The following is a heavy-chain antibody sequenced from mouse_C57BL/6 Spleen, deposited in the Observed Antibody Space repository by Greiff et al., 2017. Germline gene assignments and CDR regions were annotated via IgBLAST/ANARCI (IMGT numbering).Heavy chain of an antibody. V-gene: IGHV1-19*01. CDR3: AGGVYYGSSCEGYFDV. D-gene: IGHD1-1*01. J-gene: IGHJ1*03. Sequence: EVKLVESGPVLVKPGASVKMSCKASGYTFTDYYMNWVKQSHGKSLEWIGVINPYNGGTSYNQKFKGKATLTVDKSSSTAYMELNSLTSEDSAVYYCAGGVYYGSSCEGYFDVWGTGTTVTVSS. CDR1: GYTFTDYY. CDR2: INPYNGGT.